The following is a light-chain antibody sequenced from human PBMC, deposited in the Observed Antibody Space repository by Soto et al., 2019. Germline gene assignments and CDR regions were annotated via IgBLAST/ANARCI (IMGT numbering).Light chain of an antibody. Sequence: QSVLTQSPSASASLGASVKLTCTLSSGHSNYAIAWHQQQSEKGPRYLMKLNSDGSHSKWDGIPDPFPGSSSGAERYLTISSLQSEDEADYYCQTWGSGIVVFGGGTKLAVL. V-gene: IGLV4-69*01. CDR3: QTWGSGIVV. CDR2: LNSDGSH. J-gene: IGLJ2*01. CDR1: SGHSNYA.